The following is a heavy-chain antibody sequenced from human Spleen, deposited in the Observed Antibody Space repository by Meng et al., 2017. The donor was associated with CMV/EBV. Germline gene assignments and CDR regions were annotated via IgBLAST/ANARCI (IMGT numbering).Heavy chain of an antibody. CDR1: CDSISSRNW. J-gene: IGHJ4*02. Sequence: VPCDSISSRNWWSWGRQPPGKGLEWIGEIHHSGNNNNNPSLKSRVTISADRSKNHFTLRLYSVTAADTAVYYCARFSSRGNSGGFDYWGQGTLVTVSS. CDR2: IHHSGNN. D-gene: IGHD4-23*01. V-gene: IGHV4-4*02. CDR3: ARFSSRGNSGGFDY.